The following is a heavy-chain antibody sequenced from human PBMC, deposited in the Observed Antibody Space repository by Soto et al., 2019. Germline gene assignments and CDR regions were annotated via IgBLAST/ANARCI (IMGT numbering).Heavy chain of an antibody. CDR1: GFTFKDCA. CDR2: ISGSGGAT. CDR3: ARTRTAFYRYYFDS. J-gene: IGHJ4*02. V-gene: IGHV3-23*01. D-gene: IGHD2-21*02. Sequence: PWVSLRLSCLTSGFTFKDCAISWVRQAPGKGLEWVSGISGSGGATYYTDSVEGRFTISKDFSKNTVSLQMNGLRVDDTAVYYCARTRTAFYRYYFDSWGQGALVNVSS.